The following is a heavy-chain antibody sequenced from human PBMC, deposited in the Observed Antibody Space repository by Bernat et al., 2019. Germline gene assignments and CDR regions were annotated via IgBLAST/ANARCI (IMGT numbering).Heavy chain of an antibody. CDR2: IIGSGGST. Sequence: EVQLLESGGGLVQPGGSLRLSCAASGFTFSSYAMSWVRQAPGKGLEWVSAIIGSGGSTYYADSVKGRFTISRDNSKNTLYLQMNSLRAEDTAVYYCAKDRMGCSSTSCYMTDAFDIWGQGTMVTVSS. D-gene: IGHD2-2*02. V-gene: IGHV3-23*01. CDR1: GFTFSSYA. J-gene: IGHJ3*02. CDR3: AKDRMGCSSTSCYMTDAFDI.